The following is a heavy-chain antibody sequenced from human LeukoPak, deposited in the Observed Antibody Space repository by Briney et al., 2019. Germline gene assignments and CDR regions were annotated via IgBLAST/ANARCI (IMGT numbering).Heavy chain of an antibody. CDR3: ASSKGFDY. Sequence: SGGSLRLSCAASGFTFSSYAMSWVRQAPGKGLGWVANINLDGSEKYYVDSVKGRFTISRDNAKNSLYLQMNSLRAEDTAVYYCASSKGFDYWGQGTLVTVSS. CDR2: INLDGSEK. J-gene: IGHJ4*02. V-gene: IGHV3-7*01. CDR1: GFTFSSYA.